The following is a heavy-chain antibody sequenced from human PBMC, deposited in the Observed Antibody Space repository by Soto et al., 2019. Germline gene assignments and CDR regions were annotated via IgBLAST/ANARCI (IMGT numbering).Heavy chain of an antibody. V-gene: IGHV5-51*01. J-gene: IGHJ4*02. Sequence: PVASLKISCTGSGNSFTSYWIGWVRQMPGKGQEWMGIIYLGDSNTRYGPTFQGQVTMSAYRSISTAYLQWSSLKASDTAMYYCARQEYCSSTSCYKVDSWGQGTLVTVSS. D-gene: IGHD2-2*02. CDR2: IYLGDSNT. CDR3: ARQEYCSSTSCYKVDS. CDR1: GNSFTSYW.